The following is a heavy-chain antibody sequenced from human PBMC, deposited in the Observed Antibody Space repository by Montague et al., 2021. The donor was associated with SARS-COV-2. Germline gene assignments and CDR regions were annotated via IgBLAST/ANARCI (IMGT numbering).Heavy chain of an antibody. CDR2: IHYSGST. D-gene: IGHD3-22*01. CDR3: AREVRYYYDSGGPGAFDI. V-gene: IGHV4-59*01. J-gene: IGHJ3*02. CDR1: GGSISSYY. Sequence: SETLSLTCTVSGGSISSYYWSWIRQPPGKGLEWIGYIHYSGSTNYNPSLKSRVTISVDTSKNQFSLKLSSVAAADTAVYYCAREVRYYYDSGGPGAFDIWGQGTMVTVSS.